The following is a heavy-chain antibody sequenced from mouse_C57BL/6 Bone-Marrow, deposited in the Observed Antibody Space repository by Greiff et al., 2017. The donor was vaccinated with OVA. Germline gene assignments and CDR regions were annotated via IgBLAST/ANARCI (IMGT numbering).Heavy chain of an antibody. CDR3: ARRPYGYYAMDY. V-gene: IGHV1-81*01. Sequence: VQLQQSGAELARPGASVKLSCKASGYTFTSYGISWVKQRTGQGLEWIGEIYPRSGNTYYNEKFKGKATLTADKSSSTAYMELRSLTSEDAAVYFCARRPYGYYAMDYWGQGTSVTVSA. CDR1: GYTFTSYG. CDR2: IYPRSGNT. J-gene: IGHJ4*01. D-gene: IGHD1-1*01.